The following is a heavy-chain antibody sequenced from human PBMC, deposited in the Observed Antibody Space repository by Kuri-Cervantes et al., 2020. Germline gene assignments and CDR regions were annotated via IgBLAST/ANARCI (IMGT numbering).Heavy chain of an antibody. CDR3: AKDMGYSGSYLDY. D-gene: IGHD1-26*01. J-gene: IGHJ4*02. CDR1: GFTFSSYW. V-gene: IGHV3-7*01. CDR2: IKQDGSEK. Sequence: LSLTCAASGFTFSSYWMSWVRQAPGKGLEWVANIKQDGSEKYYVDSVKGRFTISRDNAKNSLYLQMNSLRAEDTAVYYCAKDMGYSGSYLDYWGQGTLVTVSS.